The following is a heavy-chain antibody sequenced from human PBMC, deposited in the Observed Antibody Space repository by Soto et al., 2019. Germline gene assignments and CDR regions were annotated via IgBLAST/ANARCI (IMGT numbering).Heavy chain of an antibody. D-gene: IGHD1-1*01. V-gene: IGHV4-30-2*01. CDR2: IYHTGSA. CDR3: VRGLGTTMAHYFDW. Sequence: SETLSLTCAVSGDSISSDGYSWSWIRQPPGKGLEYIGYIYHTGSAYYTPSLKSRVTISVDRSKNQFSLMLSSVTAADTAFYYCVRGLGTTMAHYFDWWGQRTLVTVSS. CDR1: GDSISSDGYS. J-gene: IGHJ4*02.